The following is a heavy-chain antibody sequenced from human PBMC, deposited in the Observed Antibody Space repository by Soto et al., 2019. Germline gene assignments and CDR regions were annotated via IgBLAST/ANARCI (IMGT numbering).Heavy chain of an antibody. J-gene: IGHJ4*02. V-gene: IGHV1-2*02. CDR3: ARDPHEGVYDY. D-gene: IGHD3-16*01. CDR1: GYTFTGYY. Sequence: WASVKVSCKASGYTFTGYYLHWIRQAPGQGLQWMGWMRPDSGGANYAQKFQGRVSTTRDTSTSTFYMELSRLASDDTAVYYCARDPHEGVYDYWGQGTQVTVSS. CDR2: MRPDSGGA.